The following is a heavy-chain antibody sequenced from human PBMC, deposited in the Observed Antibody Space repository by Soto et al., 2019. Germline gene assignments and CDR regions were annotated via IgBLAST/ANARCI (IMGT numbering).Heavy chain of an antibody. D-gene: IGHD2-2*01. CDR2: INAGNGNT. CDR3: ARSVVVPAAPDY. CDR1: GYTFTSYA. V-gene: IGHV1-3*01. Sequence: QVQLVQSGAEVKKPGASVKVSCKASGYTFTSYAMHWVRQAPGQRLEWKGWINAGNGNTKYSQKFQGRVTITRDTSASTAYMELSSLRSEDTAVYYCARSVVVPAAPDYWGQGTLVTVSS. J-gene: IGHJ4*02.